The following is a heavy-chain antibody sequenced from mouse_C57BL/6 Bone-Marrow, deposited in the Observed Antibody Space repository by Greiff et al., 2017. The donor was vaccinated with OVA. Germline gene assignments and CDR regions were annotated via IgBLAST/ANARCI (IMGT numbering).Heavy chain of an antibody. D-gene: IGHD2-2*01. Sequence: LQESGPELVKPGASVKISCKASGYAFSSSWMNWVKQRPGKGLEWIGRIYPGDGDTNYNGKFKGKATLTADKSSSTAYMQLSSLTSEDSAVYFCARENGGYAFDYWGQGTTLTVSS. CDR3: ARENGGYAFDY. CDR2: IYPGDGDT. CDR1: GYAFSSSW. V-gene: IGHV1-82*01. J-gene: IGHJ2*01.